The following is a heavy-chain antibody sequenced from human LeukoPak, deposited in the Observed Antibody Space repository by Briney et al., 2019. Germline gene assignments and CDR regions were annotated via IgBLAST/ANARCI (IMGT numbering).Heavy chain of an antibody. V-gene: IGHV3-21*01. J-gene: IGHJ3*02. CDR3: ARGGIITSYAFEI. CDR2: ISSTSNYI. Sequence: GGSLRLSCAASGFTFSTYAISWVRQAPGEGLEWVSCISSTSNYIFYADSVRGRFTISRDNAKNSLYLQMDSLRAEDTAVYYCARGGIITSYAFEIWGQGAMVTVSS. D-gene: IGHD1-26*01. CDR1: GFTFSTYA.